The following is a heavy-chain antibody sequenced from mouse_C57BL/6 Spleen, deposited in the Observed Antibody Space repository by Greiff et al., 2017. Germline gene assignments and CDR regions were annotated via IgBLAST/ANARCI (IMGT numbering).Heavy chain of an antibody. V-gene: IGHV1-22*01. CDR3: ANYYGSSGGTY. CDR1: GYTFTDYY. Sequence: VQLQQSGPELVRPGASVKMSCKASGYTFTDYYMHWVKQSHGQSLEWIGYINPNNGGTSYNQKFKGKATLTVDKSASTAYMELRSLTSEVSAGYYCANYYGSSGGTYWGQGTLVTVSA. CDR2: INPNNGGT. J-gene: IGHJ3*01. D-gene: IGHD1-1*01.